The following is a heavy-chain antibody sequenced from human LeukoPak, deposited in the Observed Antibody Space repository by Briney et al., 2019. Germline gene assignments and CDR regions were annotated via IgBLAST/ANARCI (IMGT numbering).Heavy chain of an antibody. D-gene: IGHD6-6*01. CDR1: GGTFSSYA. Sequence: SVKVSCKASGGTFSSYAISWVRQAPGQGLEWMGGIIPIFGTANDAQKFQGRVTITTDASTSTAYMELSSLRSEDTAVYYCARGQRQLVPYYYYYYMDVWGKGTTVTVSS. CDR3: ARGQRQLVPYYYYYYMDV. V-gene: IGHV1-69*05. CDR2: IIPIFGTA. J-gene: IGHJ6*03.